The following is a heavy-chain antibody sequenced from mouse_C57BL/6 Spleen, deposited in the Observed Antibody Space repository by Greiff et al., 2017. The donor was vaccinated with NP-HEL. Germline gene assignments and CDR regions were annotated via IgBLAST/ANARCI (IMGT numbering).Heavy chain of an antibody. J-gene: IGHJ4*01. V-gene: IGHV1-69*01. Sequence: QVQLQQPGAELVMPGASVKLSCKASGYTFTSYWMHWVKQRPGQGLEWIGEIDPSDSYTNYNQKFKGKSTLTVDKSSSTAYMQLSSLTSEDSAVYYCARPYYGSSYGAMDYWGQGTSVTVSS. CDR3: ARPYYGSSYGAMDY. CDR2: IDPSDSYT. CDR1: GYTFTSYW. D-gene: IGHD1-1*01.